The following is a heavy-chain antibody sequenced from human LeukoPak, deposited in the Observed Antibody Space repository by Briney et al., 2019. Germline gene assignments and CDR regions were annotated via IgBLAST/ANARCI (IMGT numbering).Heavy chain of an antibody. Sequence: GGSLRLSCAASGFTFSDYYMSWIRQAPGKGLEWVSYISSSSSYTNYADSVKGRFTISRDNAKNSLYLQMNSLRAEDTAVYYCARDFPYGSRSYYYYYGMDVWGKGTTVTVSS. J-gene: IGHJ6*04. V-gene: IGHV3-11*06. CDR2: ISSSSSYT. D-gene: IGHD3-10*01. CDR3: ARDFPYGSRSYYYYYGMDV. CDR1: GFTFSDYY.